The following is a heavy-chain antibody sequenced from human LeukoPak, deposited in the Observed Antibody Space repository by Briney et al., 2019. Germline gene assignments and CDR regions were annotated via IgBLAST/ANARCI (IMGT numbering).Heavy chain of an antibody. Sequence: SETLSLTCTVSGGSISSSSYYWGWIRQPPGKGLEWIGSIYHSGSTHYNPSLKSRLTIFVDTSKNQFSLKVNSVTAADTAVYYCARNGTVTVSGTKFNYFDYWGHGTLVTVSS. V-gene: IGHV4-39*01. CDR1: GGSISSSSYY. D-gene: IGHD4-17*01. J-gene: IGHJ4*01. CDR2: IYHSGST. CDR3: ARNGTVTVSGTKFNYFDY.